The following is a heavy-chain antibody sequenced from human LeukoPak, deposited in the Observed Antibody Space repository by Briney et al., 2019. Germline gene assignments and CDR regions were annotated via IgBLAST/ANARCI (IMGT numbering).Heavy chain of an antibody. Sequence: ASVKVSFKASGYTFTNNDINWVRQATGQGLEWMGWMNPNSGNTGYAQKFQGRVTMTRNTSISTAYMELSSLRSEDTAVYYCARGHQDSSGREYFQHWGQGTLVTVSS. D-gene: IGHD3-22*01. CDR1: GYTFTNND. J-gene: IGHJ1*01. CDR2: MNPNSGNT. V-gene: IGHV1-8*01. CDR3: ARGHQDSSGREYFQH.